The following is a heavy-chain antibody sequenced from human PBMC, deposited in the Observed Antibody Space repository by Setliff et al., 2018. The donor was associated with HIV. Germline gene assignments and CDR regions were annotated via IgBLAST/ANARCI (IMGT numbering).Heavy chain of an antibody. CDR3: TADYNSGSYRFDY. CDR2: IYPNGSP. D-gene: IGHD3-10*01. Sequence: PSETLSLTCTVSGGSINNYYWSWIRQPPGKGLEWIGYIYPNGSPDYPSGNIVYNPSFRSRVTLSLDTSKNQFSLKLTSVTAADAAVYCCTADYNSGSYRFDYWGQGTPVTVSS. J-gene: IGHJ4*02. V-gene: IGHV4-4*08. CDR1: GGSINNYY.